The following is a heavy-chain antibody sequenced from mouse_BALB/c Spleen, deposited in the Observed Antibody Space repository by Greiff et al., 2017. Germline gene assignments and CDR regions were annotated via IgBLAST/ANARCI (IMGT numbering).Heavy chain of an antibody. V-gene: IGHV5-15*02. CDR2: ISNLAYSI. Sequence: EVNVVESGGGLVQPGGSRKLSCAASGFTFSDYGMAWVRQAPGKGPEWVAFISNLAYSIYYADTVTGRFTISRENAKNTLYLEMSSLRSEDTAMYYCAREGGNYNYFDYWGQGTTLTVSS. CDR1: GFTFSDYG. D-gene: IGHD2-1*01. CDR3: AREGGNYNYFDY. J-gene: IGHJ2*01.